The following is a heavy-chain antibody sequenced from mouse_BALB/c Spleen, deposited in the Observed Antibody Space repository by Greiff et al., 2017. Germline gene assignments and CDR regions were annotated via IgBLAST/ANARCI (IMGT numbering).Heavy chain of an antibody. D-gene: IGHD2-4*01. V-gene: IGHV2-9*02. J-gene: IGHJ3*01. CDR3: ARVSTMITTGLAY. Sequence: LVAPSQSLSITCTVSGFSLTSYGVHWVRQPPGKGLEWLGVIWAGGSTNYNSALMSRLSISKDNSKSQVFLKMNSLQTDDTAMYYCARVSTMITTGLAYWGQGTLVTVSA. CDR2: IWAGGST. CDR1: GFSLTSYG.